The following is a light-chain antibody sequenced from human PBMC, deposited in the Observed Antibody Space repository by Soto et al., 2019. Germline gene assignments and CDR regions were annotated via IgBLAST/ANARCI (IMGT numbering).Light chain of an antibody. Sequence: AIRMTQSPSSLSASTGDRVTITCRASQGISSYLAWYQQKPGKAPKLLIYAASTLQSGVPSRFSGSGSGTDFTLTISCLQSEDFATYYCQQYYSYPPYTFGQGTTLAIK. CDR1: QGISSY. CDR2: AAS. V-gene: IGKV1-8*01. CDR3: QQYYSYPPYT. J-gene: IGKJ2*01.